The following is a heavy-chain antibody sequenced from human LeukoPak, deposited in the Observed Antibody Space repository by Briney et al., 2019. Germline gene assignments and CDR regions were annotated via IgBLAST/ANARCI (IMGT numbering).Heavy chain of an antibody. CDR3: ARDGSGWSKD. V-gene: IGHV3-7*01. J-gene: IGHJ4*02. Sequence: GGSLRLSCAASGFSFGSDWMSWLRQAPGKGLEWVANIRPDGGEKYYVDSVKGRFITSRDNAKNSLFLQMNSLRAEDTAVYFCARDGSGWSKDWGQGTLVTVSS. CDR2: IRPDGGEK. CDR1: GFSFGSDW. D-gene: IGHD6-19*01.